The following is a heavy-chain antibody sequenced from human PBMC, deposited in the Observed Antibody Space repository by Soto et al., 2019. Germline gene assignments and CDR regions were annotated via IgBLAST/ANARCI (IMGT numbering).Heavy chain of an antibody. D-gene: IGHD5-12*01. Sequence: QVQLVQSGAEEKKPGASVKVSCKASGYTFTNYAIHWVRQAPGQRLEWMGWINAGNGNTKYSQKFQGRVTITRDTSASTAYMELSSLRSEDTAVYYCATPYSAYDYHYYYGMDVWGQGTTVTVSS. CDR1: GYTFTNYA. V-gene: IGHV1-3*05. J-gene: IGHJ6*02. CDR2: INAGNGNT. CDR3: ATPYSAYDYHYYYGMDV.